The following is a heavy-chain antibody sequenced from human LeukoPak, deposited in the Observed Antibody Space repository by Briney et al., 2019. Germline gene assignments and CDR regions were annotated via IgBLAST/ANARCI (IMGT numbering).Heavy chain of an antibody. V-gene: IGHV3-30*03. CDR2: ISYDGSNK. CDR1: GFTFSSYG. J-gene: IGHJ4*02. D-gene: IGHD4-17*01. CDR3: AYHGDTSVFDY. Sequence: GGSLRLSCAASGFTFSSYGMPWVRQAPGKGLEWVAVISYDGSNKYYADSVKGRFTISRDNSKNTLYLQMNSLRAEDTAVYYCAYHGDTSVFDYWGQGTLVTVSS.